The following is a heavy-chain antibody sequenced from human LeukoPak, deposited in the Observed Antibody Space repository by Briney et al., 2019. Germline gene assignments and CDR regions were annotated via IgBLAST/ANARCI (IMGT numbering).Heavy chain of an antibody. CDR1: GFTFSSYW. D-gene: IGHD5-24*01. J-gene: IGHJ4*02. CDR2: IKQDGSEK. CDR3: AREASEMGPEYFDY. Sequence: GGSLRLSCAASGFTFSSYWMSWARQAPGKGLEWVANIKQDGSEKYYVDSVKGRFTISRDNAKNSLYLQMNSLRAEDTAVYYCAREASEMGPEYFDYWGQGTLVTVSS. V-gene: IGHV3-7*01.